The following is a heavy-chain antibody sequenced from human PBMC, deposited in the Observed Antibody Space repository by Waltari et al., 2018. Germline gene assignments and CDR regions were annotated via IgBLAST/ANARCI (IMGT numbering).Heavy chain of an antibody. CDR2: LHAGGAT. CDR1: GFIVGYNY. V-gene: IGHV3-53*03. CDR3: ARAGLGSPSQWLQLFDS. J-gene: IGHJ4*02. D-gene: IGHD5-18*01. Sequence: EVQLVESGGGLIQPGGSLRLSCVASGFIVGYNYMSWVRQAPGKGLEWVSVLHAGGATYYEDSVKGRFTISRDNSKNTLYLQMNNLRVEDTAVYFCARAGLGSPSQWLQLFDSWGQGTLVTVSS.